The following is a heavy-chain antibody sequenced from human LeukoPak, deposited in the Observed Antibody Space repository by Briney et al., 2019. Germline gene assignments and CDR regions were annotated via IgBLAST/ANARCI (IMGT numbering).Heavy chain of an antibody. CDR3: ARDKGYCSSTSCPDYYYYYMDV. J-gene: IGHJ6*03. CDR2: ISSSSSYI. V-gene: IGHV3-21*01. D-gene: IGHD2-2*01. Sequence: GGSLRLSCAASGFTFSSYSMNWVRQAPGKGLEWVSSISSSSSYIYYADSVKGRFTISRDNAKNSLYLQMNSLRAEDTAVYYCARDKGYCSSTSCPDYYYYYMDVWGKGTTVTVSS. CDR1: GFTFSSYS.